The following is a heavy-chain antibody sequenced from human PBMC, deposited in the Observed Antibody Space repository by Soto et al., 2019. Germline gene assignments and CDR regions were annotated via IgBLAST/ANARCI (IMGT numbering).Heavy chain of an antibody. J-gene: IGHJ4*02. CDR3: TTQGMATITYFDN. Sequence: GGSLRLSCAASGFSFTNAWMNWVRQAPGKGLEWVGRIKSKTDGGTTDYAAPVKGRFTISRDDSKNMLYLQMNSLKSDDTAVFYCTTQGMATITYFDNWGQGT. CDR1: GFSFTNAW. V-gene: IGHV3-15*07. CDR2: IKSKTDGGTT.